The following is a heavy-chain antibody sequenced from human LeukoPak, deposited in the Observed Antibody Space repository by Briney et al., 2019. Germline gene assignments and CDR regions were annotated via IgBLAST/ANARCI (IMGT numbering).Heavy chain of an antibody. CDR1: GGSFSGYY. J-gene: IGHJ6*03. V-gene: IGHV4-34*01. Sequence: SETLSLTCAVYGGSFSGYYWSWIRQPPGKGLEWIGEINHSGSTNYNPSLKSRVTISVDTSKNQFSLKLSSVTAADTAVYYCARSLGFPLVRGVPSYYYYYMDVWGKGTTVTISS. CDR2: INHSGST. D-gene: IGHD3-10*02. CDR3: ARSLGFPLVRGVPSYYYYYMDV.